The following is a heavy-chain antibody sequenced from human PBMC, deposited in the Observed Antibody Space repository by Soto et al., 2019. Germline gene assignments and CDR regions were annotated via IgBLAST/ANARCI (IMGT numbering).Heavy chain of an antibody. CDR3: ARPANTVADHFDL. CDR2: IYPSDSDT. Sequence: GESLKISCQVSGYTFTIYWIGWVRQMPGKGLEWMGIIYPSDSDTRYSPSFQGQVTISADQSINTAYLQWDSLKTSDTAIYYCARPANTVADHFDLWGQGTPVTVPQ. V-gene: IGHV5-51*01. J-gene: IGHJ4*02. CDR1: GYTFTIYW. D-gene: IGHD4-17*01.